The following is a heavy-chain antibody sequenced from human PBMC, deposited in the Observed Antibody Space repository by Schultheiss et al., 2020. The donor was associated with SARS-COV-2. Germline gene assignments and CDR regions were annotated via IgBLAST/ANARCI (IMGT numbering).Heavy chain of an antibody. CDR2: IYYSGST. Sequence: SETLSLTCTVSGGSVNSGNSYWSWIRQPPGKGLEWIGYIYYSGSTNYNPSLKSRVTISVDTSKNQFSLKLSSVTAADTAVYYCARGGNPLHGDYGYWGQGTLVTVSS. D-gene: IGHD4-17*01. J-gene: IGHJ4*02. CDR3: ARGGNPLHGDYGY. CDR1: GGSVNSGNSY. V-gene: IGHV4-61*01.